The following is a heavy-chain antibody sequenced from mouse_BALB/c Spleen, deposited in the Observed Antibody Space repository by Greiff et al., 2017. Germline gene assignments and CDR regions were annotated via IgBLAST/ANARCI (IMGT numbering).Heavy chain of an antibody. Sequence: EVQRVESGPSLVKPSQTLSLTCSVTGDSITSGYWNWIRKFPGNKLEYMGYISYSGSTYYNPSLKSRISITRDTSKNQYYLQLNSVTTEDTATYYCARGEVNWDYFDYWGQGTTLTVSS. CDR1: GDSITSGY. CDR2: ISYSGST. D-gene: IGHD4-1*01. J-gene: IGHJ2*01. CDR3: ARGEVNWDYFDY. V-gene: IGHV3-8*02.